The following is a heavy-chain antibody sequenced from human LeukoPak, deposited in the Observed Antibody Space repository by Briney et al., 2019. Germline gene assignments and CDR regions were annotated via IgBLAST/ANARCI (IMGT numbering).Heavy chain of an antibody. V-gene: IGHV3-23*01. D-gene: IGHD3-16*02. CDR3: AKHADYIWGSYRYNWFDP. Sequence: PGGSLRLSCAASGFTFSSYTMHWVRQAPGKGLEWVSAISGSGGSTYYADPVKGRFTISRDNSKNTLYLQMNSLRAEDTAVYYCAKHADYIWGSYRYNWFDPWGQGTLVTVSS. J-gene: IGHJ5*02. CDR2: ISGSGGST. CDR1: GFTFSSYT.